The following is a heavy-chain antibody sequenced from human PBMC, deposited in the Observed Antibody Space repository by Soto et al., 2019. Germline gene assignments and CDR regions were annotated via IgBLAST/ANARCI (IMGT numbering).Heavy chain of an antibody. CDR3: GLPLPSRGIYYYGMDV. Sequence: GESLKISCKGSGYSFTSYWISWVRQMPGKGLEWMGRIDPSDSYTNYSPSFQGHVTISADKSISTAYLQWSSLKASDTAMYYCGLPLPSRGIYYYGMDVWGQGTTVTVSS. J-gene: IGHJ6*02. CDR2: IDPSDSYT. CDR1: GYSFTSYW. D-gene: IGHD3-16*01. V-gene: IGHV5-10-1*01.